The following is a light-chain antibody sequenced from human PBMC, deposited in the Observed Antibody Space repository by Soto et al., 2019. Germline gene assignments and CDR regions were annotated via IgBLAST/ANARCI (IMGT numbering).Light chain of an antibody. V-gene: IGKV3-20*01. CDR1: QSMKRRY. Sequence: EIVLIQPPGTLSLSPGESATLFCRASQSMKRRYLAWYQQKPGQAPRVLIDAASTRATGVPDRFSGSGSGTDFSLTISRLEPEDFAVYYCHQYNNSPQTFGQGTKVEIK. CDR3: HQYNNSPQT. CDR2: AAS. J-gene: IGKJ2*01.